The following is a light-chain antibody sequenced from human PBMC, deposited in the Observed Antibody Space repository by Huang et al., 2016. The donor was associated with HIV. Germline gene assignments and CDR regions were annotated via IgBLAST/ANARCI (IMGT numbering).Light chain of an antibody. CDR2: DAS. CDR1: QDISNF. CDR3: QQYDSLPLT. Sequence: DIQLTQSPSSLSASAGDRVTITCQASQDISNFLNWFQQKPGKAPKLLITDASNLEIGVPSSFSGSGSGTDFTFTITSLQPEDIATYYCQQYDSLPLTFGGGTKVEIK. J-gene: IGKJ4*01. V-gene: IGKV1-33*01.